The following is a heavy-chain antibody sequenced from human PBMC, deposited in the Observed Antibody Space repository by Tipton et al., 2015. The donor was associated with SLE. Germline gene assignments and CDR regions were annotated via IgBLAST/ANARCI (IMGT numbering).Heavy chain of an antibody. J-gene: IGHJ3*02. CDR3: ASPLVGTIRRDAFDI. Sequence: QVQLVQSGAEVKKSGTSVKVSCKTSGYTFISYEITWVRQAPGQGLEWMGWISAYKGSTNYAQKFQGRVAMTTDTSTSTAYMELRSLRSDDTAVYYCASPLVGTIRRDAFDIWGQGTLVTVSS. D-gene: IGHD1-26*01. CDR2: ISAYKGST. CDR1: GYTFISYE. V-gene: IGHV1-18*01.